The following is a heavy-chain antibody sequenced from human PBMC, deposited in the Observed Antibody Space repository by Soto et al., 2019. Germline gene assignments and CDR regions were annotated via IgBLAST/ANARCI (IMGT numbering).Heavy chain of an antibody. CDR1: GGSISSSSYY. D-gene: IGHD5-12*01. J-gene: IGHJ4*02. CDR3: ATEGLYGGYIFDY. Sequence: SETLSLTCTVSGGSISSSSYYWGWIRQPPGKGLEWIGSIYYSGSTYYNPSLKSRVTISVDTSKNQFSLKLSSVTAADTAVYYCATEGLYGGYIFDYWGQGALVTVSS. CDR2: IYYSGST. V-gene: IGHV4-39*01.